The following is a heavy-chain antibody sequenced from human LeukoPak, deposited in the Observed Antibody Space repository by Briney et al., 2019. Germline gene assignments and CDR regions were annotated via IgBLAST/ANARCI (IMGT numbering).Heavy chain of an antibody. Sequence: GGSLRLSCAASGFTFSSYEMNWVRQAPGKGLEWVSYISSSGSTIYYADSVKGRFTISRDNAKNSLYLQMNSLRAEDTAVYYCARESEQLDLDYRGQGTLVTVSS. CDR3: ARESEQLDLDY. CDR1: GFTFSSYE. D-gene: IGHD6-13*01. CDR2: ISSSGSTI. J-gene: IGHJ4*02. V-gene: IGHV3-48*03.